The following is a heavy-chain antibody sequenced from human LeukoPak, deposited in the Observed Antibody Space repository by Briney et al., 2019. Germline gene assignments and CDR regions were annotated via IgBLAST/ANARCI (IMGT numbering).Heavy chain of an antibody. J-gene: IGHJ4*02. V-gene: IGHV3-23*01. D-gene: IGHD2/OR15-2a*01. CDR2: VSASSERT. CDR1: GFTFSNYA. Sequence: GGSLSLSCAASGFTFSNYALSWVRQAAGQGLEWISGVSASSERTNYADSVKGSFTIYRDKSKNMMYLQVKRLKAEDTAVYYRAKGKIYFDPLFVHWGQRALVSVSS. CDR3: AKGKIYFDPLFVH.